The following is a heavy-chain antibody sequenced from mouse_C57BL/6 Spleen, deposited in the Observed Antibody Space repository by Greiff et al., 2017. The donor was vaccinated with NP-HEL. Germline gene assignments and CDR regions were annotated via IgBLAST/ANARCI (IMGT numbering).Heavy chain of an antibody. J-gene: IGHJ3*01. Sequence: QVQLQQSGAELVRPGASVTLSCKASGYTFTDYEMHWVKQTPVHGLEWIGAIDPETGGTAYNQKFKGKAILTADKSSSTAYMELRSLTSEDSAVYYCTLITTVGPFAYWGQGTLVTVSA. CDR1: GYTFTDYE. D-gene: IGHD1-1*01. V-gene: IGHV1-15*01. CDR3: TLITTVGPFAY. CDR2: IDPETGGT.